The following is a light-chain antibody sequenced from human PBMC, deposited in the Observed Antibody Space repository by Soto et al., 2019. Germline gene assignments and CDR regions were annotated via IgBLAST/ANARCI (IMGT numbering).Light chain of an antibody. CDR1: QSVLYSSNNKNY. CDR2: TAS. CDR3: QQRNSYPIT. Sequence: DIVMTQSPESLAVSLGERATINCKSSQSVLYSSNNKNYLNWYQQKPGKAPNLLIHTASTLQSGVPSRFSGSGSGTEFTLTISSLQPEDFATYYCQQRNSYPITCGQGTRLEIK. V-gene: IGKV4-1*01. J-gene: IGKJ5*01.